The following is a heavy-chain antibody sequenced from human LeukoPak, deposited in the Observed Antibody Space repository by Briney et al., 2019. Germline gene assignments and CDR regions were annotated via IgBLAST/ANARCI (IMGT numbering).Heavy chain of an antibody. Sequence: ASVNVSCKASVYTFTKYDINWVRQAPGRRLEWLGWISTYNGNTNQAQKLQGRITMTTDTYTSTAYIELRSLRSDDTAVYYCARDGWFGDLDAFDIWGQGKMVIVSS. CDR1: VYTFTKYD. D-gene: IGHD3-10*01. J-gene: IGHJ3*02. CDR2: ISTYNGNT. V-gene: IGHV1-18*01. CDR3: ARDGWFGDLDAFDI.